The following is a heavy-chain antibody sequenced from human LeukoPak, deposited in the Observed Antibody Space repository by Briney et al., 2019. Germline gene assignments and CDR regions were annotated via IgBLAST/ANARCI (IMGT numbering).Heavy chain of an antibody. D-gene: IGHD5-12*01. CDR2: IYTSGST. CDR3: ARGVAHFDY. CDR1: GGSISSGSYY. J-gene: IGHJ4*02. Sequence: SETLSLTCTVSGGSISSGSYYWSWIRQPAGKGLEWIGRIYTSGSTNYNPSLKSRVTISVDTSKNQFSLKLSSVTAADTAVYYCARGVAHFDYWGQGTLVTVSS. V-gene: IGHV4-61*02.